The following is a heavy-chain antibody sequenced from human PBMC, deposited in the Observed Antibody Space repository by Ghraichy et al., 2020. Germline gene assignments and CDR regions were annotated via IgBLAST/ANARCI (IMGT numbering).Heavy chain of an antibody. V-gene: IGHV4-4*07. Sequence: SQTLSLTCTVSGDSISTDYWNYIRQPAGKGLEWIGRVYTSGKTKYNPNPSLKSRVTMSVDTSMNQFSLKLRSVTAADPAVYYCAREIRRGTLSRLDYWGQGILVTVSS. CDR3: AREIRRGTLSRLDY. D-gene: IGHD1-1*01. CDR1: GDSISTDY. CDR2: VYTSGKT. J-gene: IGHJ4*02.